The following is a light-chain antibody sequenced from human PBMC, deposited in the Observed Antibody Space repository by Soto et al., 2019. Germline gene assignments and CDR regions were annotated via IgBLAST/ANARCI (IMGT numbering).Light chain of an antibody. J-gene: IGKJ2*01. CDR3: QQYNNLPQT. CDR2: GAS. CDR1: QSVSSK. Sequence: EIVMTQSPVTLSLSPGERATLSCRASQSVSSKLAWYQQKPGQAPRLLIYGASTRATGIPARFSGSGSGTDFTLSISRLESEDFAVYYCQQYNNLPQTFGQGTKLEIK. V-gene: IGKV3-15*01.